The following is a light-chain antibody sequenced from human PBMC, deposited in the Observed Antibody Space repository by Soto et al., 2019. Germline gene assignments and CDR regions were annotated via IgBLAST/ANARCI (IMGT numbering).Light chain of an antibody. Sequence: EIVLTQSPATLSLSPGERATLSCRASQSVSSYLAWYQQKPGQDPRLLIYDACNRATGIPARFSGSGSGTDFTLTISSLEPEDFAVYYCQQRSNWPFLTFGGGTKVEIK. CDR1: QSVSSY. CDR3: QQRSNWPFLT. V-gene: IGKV3-11*01. J-gene: IGKJ4*01. CDR2: DAC.